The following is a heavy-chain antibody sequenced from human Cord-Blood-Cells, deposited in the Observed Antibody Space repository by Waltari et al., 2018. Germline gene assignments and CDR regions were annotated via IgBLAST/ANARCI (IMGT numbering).Heavy chain of an antibody. D-gene: IGHD4-17*01. CDR1: GGSISSSSYY. J-gene: IGHJ4*02. CDR3: ARRGATVTTIY. Sequence: QLQLQESGPGLVKPSETLSLTCTVSGGSISSSSYYWGWIRQPPGKGLEWIGSIYYSGSTYYNPSLKSRVTISVDTSKNQFSLKPSSVTAADTAVYYCARRGATVTTIYWGQGTLVTVSS. V-gene: IGHV4-39*01. CDR2: IYYSGST.